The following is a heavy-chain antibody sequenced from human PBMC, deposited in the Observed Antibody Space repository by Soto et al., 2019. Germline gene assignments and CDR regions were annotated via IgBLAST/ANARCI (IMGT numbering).Heavy chain of an antibody. CDR1: GFTFSSYS. CDR3: ARKAAWSGYYTPLFDY. V-gene: IGHV3-48*02. Sequence: GGSLRLSCAASGFTFSSYSMNWVRQAPGQGLEWVSYISSSSSTIYYADSVKGRFTISRDNAKNSLYLQMNSLRDEETAVSYCARKAAWSGYYTPLFDYWGQGTLVTVSS. D-gene: IGHD3-3*01. J-gene: IGHJ4*02. CDR2: ISSSSSTI.